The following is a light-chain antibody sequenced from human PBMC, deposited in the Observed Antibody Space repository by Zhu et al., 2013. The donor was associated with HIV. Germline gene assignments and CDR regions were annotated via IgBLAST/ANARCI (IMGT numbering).Light chain of an antibody. V-gene: IGLV2-8*01. Sequence: QSALTQPPSASGSPGQSVTISCTGTSSDVGGYNYVSWYQQHPGKAPKLIIYEVSKRPSGVPDRFSGSKSGNTASLTVSGLQAEDEADYYCGTWDSSLSVVLFGGGTRLTVL. CDR1: SSDVGGYNY. CDR3: GTWDSSLSVVL. CDR2: EVS. J-gene: IGLJ2*01.